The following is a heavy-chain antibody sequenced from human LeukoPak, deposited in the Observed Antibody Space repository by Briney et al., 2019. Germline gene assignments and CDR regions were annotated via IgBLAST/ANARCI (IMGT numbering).Heavy chain of an antibody. D-gene: IGHD3-22*01. CDR3: AKDDWVLQWLTHYDK. CDR1: GFTFSSYG. Sequence: PGGSLRLSCAASGFTFSSYGMSWVRQAPGKGLEWVSGISGSGGSTYYADSVKGRFTISRDNSKNTLDMQMNSLRAEDTAVYYCAKDDWVLQWLTHYDKWGQGTLVTVSS. J-gene: IGHJ4*02. V-gene: IGHV3-23*01. CDR2: ISGSGGST.